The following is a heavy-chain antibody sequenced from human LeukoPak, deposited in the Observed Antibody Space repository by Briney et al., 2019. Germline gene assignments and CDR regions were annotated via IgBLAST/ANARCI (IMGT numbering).Heavy chain of an antibody. J-gene: IGHJ4*02. CDR3: AKSGYNRFDY. Sequence: GGSLRLSCAASGFTFSNYGIHWVRQAPGKGLEWVAFIQYDGSNKYYADSVKGRFTISRDNSKNTLYLQMNSLRAEDTAVYYCAKSGYNRFDYWGQGTLVTVSS. D-gene: IGHD5-24*01. CDR2: IQYDGSNK. CDR1: GFTFSNYG. V-gene: IGHV3-30*02.